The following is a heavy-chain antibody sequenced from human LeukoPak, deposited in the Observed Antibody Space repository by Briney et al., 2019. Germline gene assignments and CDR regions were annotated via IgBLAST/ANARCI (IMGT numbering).Heavy chain of an antibody. D-gene: IGHD5-18*01. V-gene: IGHV1-2*02. CDR2: INPNSGGT. CDR3: ARGYVDTAMDSRFDP. J-gene: IGHJ5*02. CDR1: GYTFTGYY. Sequence: ASVKVSCKASGYTFTGYYMHWVRQAPGQGLEWMGWINPNSGGTNYAQKFQGRVTMTRDTSISTAYMELSRLRSDDTAVYYCARGYVDTAMDSRFDPWGQGTLVTVSS.